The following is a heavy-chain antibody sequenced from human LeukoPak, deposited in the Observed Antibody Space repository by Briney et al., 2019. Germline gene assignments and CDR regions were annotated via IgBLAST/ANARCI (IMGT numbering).Heavy chain of an antibody. Sequence: ASVKVSCKASGYNLFSYGFSWVRQAPGQGLEWMGWISAYNGHTNYAKKFQDRVTMTTDTSTRTGYMELRSLRSDDTAVYYCARGYVVVPLDVWGQGTLVTVSS. D-gene: IGHD3-9*01. CDR1: GYNLFSYG. CDR2: ISAYNGHT. J-gene: IGHJ4*02. V-gene: IGHV1-18*01. CDR3: ARGYVVVPLDV.